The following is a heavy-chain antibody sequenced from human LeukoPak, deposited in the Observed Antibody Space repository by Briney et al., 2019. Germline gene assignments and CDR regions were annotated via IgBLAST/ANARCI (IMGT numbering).Heavy chain of an antibody. V-gene: IGHV1-8*01. Sequence: ASVTVSCKASGYTFTSYDINWVRQAPGQGLEWRGWMKAKRGNTNYAQKFQGRVTMTRNTSISTAYMELSSLRSEDTAVYYCARGRVYGSGSYYNVLYYYYGMDVWGQGTTVTVSS. CDR2: MKAKRGNT. CDR1: GYTFTSYD. CDR3: ARGRVYGSGSYYNVLYYYYGMDV. J-gene: IGHJ6*02. D-gene: IGHD3-10*01.